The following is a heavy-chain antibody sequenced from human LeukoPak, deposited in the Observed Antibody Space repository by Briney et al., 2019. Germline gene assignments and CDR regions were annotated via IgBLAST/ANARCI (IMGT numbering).Heavy chain of an antibody. CDR2: INPNSGGT. D-gene: IGHD6-13*01. V-gene: IGHV1-2*02. J-gene: IGHJ6*03. CDR1: GYTFTGYY. CDR3: AKSAAGSQHSYYYYYYLDV. Sequence: ASVKVSCKASGYTFTGYYMHWVRQAPGQGLEWMGWINPNSGGTNYAQKFQGRVTMTRDTSISTAYMELSRLRSDDTAVYYCAKSAAGSQHSYYYYYYLDVWGTGTTVTISS.